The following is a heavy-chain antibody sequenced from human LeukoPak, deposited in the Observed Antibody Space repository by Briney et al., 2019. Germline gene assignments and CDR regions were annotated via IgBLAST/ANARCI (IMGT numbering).Heavy chain of an antibody. CDR1: GGSISSYY. V-gene: IGHV4-59*01. J-gene: IGHJ3*02. Sequence: SETLSLTCTVSGGSISSYYWSWIRQPPGKGLEWIGYIYYSGSTNYNPSLKSRVTISVDTSKNQFSLKLSSVTAADTAVYYCARDFRDFVWLPHAFYIWGQGTMVTVSS. D-gene: IGHD3-9*01. CDR2: IYYSGST. CDR3: ARDFRDFVWLPHAFYI.